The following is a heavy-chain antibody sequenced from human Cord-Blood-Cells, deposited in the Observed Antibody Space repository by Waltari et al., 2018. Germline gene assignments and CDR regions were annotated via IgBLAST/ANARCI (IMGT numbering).Heavy chain of an antibody. CDR3: ARVHHTGDYALDI. CDR1: GGSISSSSYY. V-gene: IGHV4-39*01. CDR2: IYYSGST. J-gene: IGHJ3*02. D-gene: IGHD4-17*01. Sequence: QLQLQESGPGLVKPSETLSLTCTVSGGSISSSSYYWGWIRQPPGKGLEWIGSIYYSGSTYSNPSLKSRVTISVDTSKNQFSLKLSSVTAADTAVYYCARVHHTGDYALDIWGQGTMVTVSS.